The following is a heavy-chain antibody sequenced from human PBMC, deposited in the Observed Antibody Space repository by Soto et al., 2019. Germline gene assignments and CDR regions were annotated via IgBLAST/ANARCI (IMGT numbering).Heavy chain of an antibody. J-gene: IGHJ4*02. CDR3: ACGIGGDSEYCFDY. CDR1: GVSISSGGYY. D-gene: IGHD4-17*01. CDR2: IYYSGRT. V-gene: IGHV4-31*02. Sequence: KPSETLSLTCTVSGVSISSGGYYWGWIRQHPGKGLEWIGNIYYSGRTYYNPSLKSRVIMSVDTSKNHFSLNLNSVTAADTAVYFCACGIGGDSEYCFDYWGQGTLVTVSS.